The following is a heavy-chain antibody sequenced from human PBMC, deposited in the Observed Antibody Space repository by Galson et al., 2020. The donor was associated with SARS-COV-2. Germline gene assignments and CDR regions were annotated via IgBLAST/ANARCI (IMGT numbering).Heavy chain of an antibody. CDR3: AAFYRGGYRYDY. CDR2: ISWNSGSI. D-gene: IGHD5-18*01. CDR1: GFTFDDYA. V-gene: IGHV3-9*01. J-gene: IGHJ4*02. Sequence: GGSLRLSCAASGFTFDDYAMHWVRQAPGKGLEWVSSISWNSGSIGYADSVKGRFTISRDNANNSLYLQMNSLRAEDTALYYCAAFYRGGYRYDYWGQGTLVTVAS.